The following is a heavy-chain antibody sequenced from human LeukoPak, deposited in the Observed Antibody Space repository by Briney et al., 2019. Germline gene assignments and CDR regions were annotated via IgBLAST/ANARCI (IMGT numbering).Heavy chain of an antibody. J-gene: IGHJ4*02. CDR1: GFTFSNYW. Sequence: GGSLRLSCAASGFTFSNYWMNWVRQAPGKGLEWVADIKADGSETHYVDPLKGRFTISRDNANNLLYLQMDSLRGEDTAVYYCARGEPTSSFRPFDYWGQGILVTVSS. D-gene: IGHD1-26*01. CDR3: ARGEPTSSFRPFDY. V-gene: IGHV3-7*03. CDR2: IKADGSET.